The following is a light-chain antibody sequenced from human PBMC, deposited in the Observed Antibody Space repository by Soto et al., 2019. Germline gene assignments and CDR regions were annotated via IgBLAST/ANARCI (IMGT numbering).Light chain of an antibody. CDR3: QQYDNSPT. CDR2: GES. V-gene: IGKV3D-15*01. J-gene: IGKJ1*01. CDR1: QSISSN. Sequence: EIVMTQSPATLSVSPGERATLSCGASQSISSNLAWYQQRPGQAPRLLIYGESTRAPGIPARFSGSGFGTEFTLTISSLQSEDLALYYCQQYDNSPTFGLGTKVDIK.